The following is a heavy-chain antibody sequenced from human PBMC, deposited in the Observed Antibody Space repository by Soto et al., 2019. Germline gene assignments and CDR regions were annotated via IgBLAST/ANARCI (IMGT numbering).Heavy chain of an antibody. V-gene: IGHV3-33*01. D-gene: IGHD3-16*01. J-gene: IGHJ3*02. CDR1: GFTFSAYG. Sequence: QVQLVESGGGVVQPGRSLRLSCAASGFTFSAYGMHWVRQAPGKGLEGVAVIWDDGVKKYYEDSVKGRFTISRDNSDNTLFLQMNSLTAEDSAVYYCVRWGRKAGAFDIWGQGTTVTVSS. CDR2: IWDDGVKK. CDR3: VRWGRKAGAFDI.